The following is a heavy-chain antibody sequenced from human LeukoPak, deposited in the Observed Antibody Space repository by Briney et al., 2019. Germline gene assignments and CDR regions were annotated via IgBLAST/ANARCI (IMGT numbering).Heavy chain of an antibody. J-gene: IGHJ4*02. D-gene: IGHD3-22*01. CDR2: ISYDGSNK. V-gene: IGHV3-30-3*01. CDR3: ARESSGYYYFDY. CDR1: GFTFSSYA. Sequence: AGGSLRLSSAASGFTFSSYAMHWVRQAPGKGLEWVALISYDGSNKYYADSVKGRFTISRDNSKNTLYLQLNSLRAEDTAVYYCARESSGYYYFDYWGQGTLVTVSS.